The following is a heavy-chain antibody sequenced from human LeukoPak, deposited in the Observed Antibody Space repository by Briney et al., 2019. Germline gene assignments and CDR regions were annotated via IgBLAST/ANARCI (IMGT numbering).Heavy chain of an antibody. V-gene: IGHV4-59*12. J-gene: IGHJ6*02. D-gene: IGHD3-10*01. Sequence: RQPPGKGLEWIGYIYYSGSTNYNPSLKSRVTISVDTSKNQFSLKLSSVTAADTAVYYCAREGSGRRLADVWGQGTTVTVSS. CDR3: AREGSGRRLADV. CDR2: IYYSGST.